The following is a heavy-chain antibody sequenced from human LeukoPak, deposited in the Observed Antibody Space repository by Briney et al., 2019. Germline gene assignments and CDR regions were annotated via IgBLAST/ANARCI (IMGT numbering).Heavy chain of an antibody. D-gene: IGHD3-22*01. CDR2: ISYDGSNK. Sequence: PGGSLRLSCAASGFTFSDYDMHWVRQAPGKGLEWVAVISYDGSNKYYADSVKGRFTISRDSSKNTVYLQMNSLRVDDTAVYYCGGLKSSGYLIEYWGQGTLVTVSS. J-gene: IGHJ4*02. V-gene: IGHV3-30*03. CDR1: GFTFSDYD. CDR3: GGLKSSGYLIEY.